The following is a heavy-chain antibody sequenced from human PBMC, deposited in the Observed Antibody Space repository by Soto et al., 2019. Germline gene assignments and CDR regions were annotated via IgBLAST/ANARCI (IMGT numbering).Heavy chain of an antibody. Sequence: ASVKVSCKASGYTFTSYYMHWVRQAPGQGLEWMGIINPSGGSTSYAQKFQGRVTMTRDTSTSTVYMELSSLRSEDTAVYYCARQIPMNYYDSSGYSDAFDIWGQ. CDR2: INPSGGST. CDR1: GYTFTSYY. J-gene: IGHJ3*02. V-gene: IGHV1-46*01. D-gene: IGHD3-22*01. CDR3: ARQIPMNYYDSSGYSDAFDI.